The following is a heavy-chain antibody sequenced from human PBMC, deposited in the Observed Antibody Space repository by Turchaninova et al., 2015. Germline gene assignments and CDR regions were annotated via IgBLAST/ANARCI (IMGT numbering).Heavy chain of an antibody. D-gene: IGHD6-6*01. Sequence: QITLKESGPTLVKPTQNLTLTCTFSGFSLRTSEVGVGWIRQPPGQALDWLALFNWDDDYRYSPSLKSSLTSTKDTTKNQAVLPVTNMDPVDTATYYCAHRPSTSAYYFDYWGQGTLVTVSS. J-gene: IGHJ4*02. V-gene: IGHV2-5*02. CDR2: FNWDDDY. CDR3: AHRPSTSAYYFDY. CDR1: GFSLRTSEVG.